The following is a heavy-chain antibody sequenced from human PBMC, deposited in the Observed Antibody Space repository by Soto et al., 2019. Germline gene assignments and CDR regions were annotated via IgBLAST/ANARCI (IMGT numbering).Heavy chain of an antibody. CDR2: ISGSGGST. V-gene: IGHV3-23*01. J-gene: IGHJ4*02. CDR3: AKVAITGYSRY. CDR1: GFTFSSYA. D-gene: IGHD3-9*01. Sequence: GVLRLSCASSGFTFSSYAMSWVRQAPGKGLGWVSAISGSGGSTYYADSVKGRFTISRDNSKNTLYLQMNSLRAEDTAVYYCAKVAITGYSRYWGQGTLVTVYS.